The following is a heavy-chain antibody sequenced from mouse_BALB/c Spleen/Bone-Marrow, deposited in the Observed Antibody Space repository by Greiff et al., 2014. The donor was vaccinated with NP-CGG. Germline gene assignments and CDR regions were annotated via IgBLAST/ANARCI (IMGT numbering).Heavy chain of an antibody. Sequence: QVQLQQSGAELVRPGASVTLSCKASGYKFTDYEMHWVKQTPVRGLEWIGSIDPETGGTAYNQNFKGKATLTADRSSTTAYMELRSLTSEDSAVYYCTREGIYFGYDVPMDYWGQGTSVTVSS. CDR1: GYKFTDYE. CDR2: IDPETGGT. D-gene: IGHD2-2*01. V-gene: IGHV1-15*01. CDR3: TREGIYFGYDVPMDY. J-gene: IGHJ4*01.